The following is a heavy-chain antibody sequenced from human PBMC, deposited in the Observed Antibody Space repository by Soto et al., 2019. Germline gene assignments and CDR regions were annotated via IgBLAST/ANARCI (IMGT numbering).Heavy chain of an antibody. CDR1: GGSISSGGYS. D-gene: IGHD2-21*01. CDR2: IYQSGST. Sequence: QLQLQESGSGLVKPSQTLSLTCAVSGGSISSGGYSWSWIRQPPGKGLEWIGYIYQSGSTYYNPSLRSRVTISVDRSKNQFSLKLSSVTAADSAVYYCAGVRGPYCGGECYPPTPNWFDPWGQGTLVTVSS. J-gene: IGHJ5*02. CDR3: AGVRGPYCGGECYPPTPNWFDP. V-gene: IGHV4-30-2*01.